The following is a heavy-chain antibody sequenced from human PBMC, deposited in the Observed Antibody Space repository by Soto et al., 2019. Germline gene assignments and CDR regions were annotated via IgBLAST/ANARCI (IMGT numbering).Heavy chain of an antibody. J-gene: IGHJ6*02. CDR2: IVVGSGNT. V-gene: IGHV1-58*01. CDR1: GFTFTSSA. Sequence: QMQLVQSGPEVKKTGTSVKVSCKASGFTFTSSAVQWVRQARGQRLEWIGWIVVGSGNTNYAQKFQERVTITRDMSTSTAYMELSSLRSEDTAVYYCAAELAAGNYYYYYGMDVWGQGTTVTVSS. CDR3: AAELAAGNYYYYYGMDV. D-gene: IGHD6-13*01.